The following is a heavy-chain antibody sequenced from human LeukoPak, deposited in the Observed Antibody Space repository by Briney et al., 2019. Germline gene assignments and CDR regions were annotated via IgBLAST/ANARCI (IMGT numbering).Heavy chain of an antibody. D-gene: IGHD3-9*01. CDR3: ATDRYFDWPPGY. J-gene: IGHJ4*02. V-gene: IGHV1-69*06. Sequence: ASVKVSCKASGGTFSSYAISWVRQAPGQGLEWMGRIIPIFGTAIYAQKFQGRVTMTEDTSTDTAYMELSSLRSEDTAVYYCATDRYFDWPPGYWGQGTLVTVSS. CDR1: GGTFSSYA. CDR2: IIPIFGTA.